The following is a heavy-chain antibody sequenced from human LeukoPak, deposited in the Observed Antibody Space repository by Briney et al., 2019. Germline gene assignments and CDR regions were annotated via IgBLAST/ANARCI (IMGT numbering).Heavy chain of an antibody. CDR3: ARGVSSGWNYYYYYMDV. D-gene: IGHD6-19*01. CDR1: GYSFTSYW. Sequence: GESLKISCKGSGYSFTSYWIGWVRQMPGKGLEWMGIIYPGDSDTRYSPSFQGQVTISADKSISTAYLQWSSLKASDTAMYCCARGVSSGWNYYYYYMDVWGKGTTVTVSS. V-gene: IGHV5-51*01. CDR2: IYPGDSDT. J-gene: IGHJ6*03.